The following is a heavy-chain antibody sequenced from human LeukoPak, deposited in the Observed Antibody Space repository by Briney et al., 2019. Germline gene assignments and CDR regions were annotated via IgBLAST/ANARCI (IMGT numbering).Heavy chain of an antibody. CDR1: GYTFTSYG. D-gene: IGHD3-9*01. Sequence: ASVKVSCKASGYTFTSYGISWVRQAPGQGLEWMGWISAYNGNTNYAQKLQGRVTMTTDTSTSTAYMELRSLRSDDTAVYYCARDNYDILTGYSANWFDPWGQGTLVTVSS. CDR2: ISAYNGNT. V-gene: IGHV1-18*01. J-gene: IGHJ5*02. CDR3: ARDNYDILTGYSANWFDP.